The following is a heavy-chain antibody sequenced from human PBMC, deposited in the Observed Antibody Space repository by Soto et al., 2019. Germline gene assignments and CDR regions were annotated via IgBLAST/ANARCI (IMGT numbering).Heavy chain of an antibody. Sequence: ASVNVTCKASGYTFTTYDIHWVRQVTGQGLEWMGWMNPYNGNTGSTQKFQGRVTMTRNTSISTVYMELTSLRSEGTAVYYCARRKERSGPHYFDYWGQGSLVTVSS. D-gene: IGHD6-25*01. J-gene: IGHJ4*02. V-gene: IGHV1-8*01. CDR1: GYTFTTYD. CDR2: MNPYNGNT. CDR3: ARRKERSGPHYFDY.